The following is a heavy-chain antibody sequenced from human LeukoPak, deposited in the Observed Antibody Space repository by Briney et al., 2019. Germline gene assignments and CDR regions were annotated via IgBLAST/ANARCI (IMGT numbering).Heavy chain of an antibody. J-gene: IGHJ4*02. CDR2: ISGSGGST. Sequence: GGSLRLSCAASGFTFSSYAMSWVRQAPGKGLEWVSAISGSGGSTYYADSVRGRFTISRDNSKNTLYLQMNSLRAEDTAVYYCAKDPTISGRPYFFDYWGQGTLVTVSS. CDR1: GFTFSSYA. CDR3: AKDPTISGRPYFFDY. D-gene: IGHD6-19*01. V-gene: IGHV3-23*01.